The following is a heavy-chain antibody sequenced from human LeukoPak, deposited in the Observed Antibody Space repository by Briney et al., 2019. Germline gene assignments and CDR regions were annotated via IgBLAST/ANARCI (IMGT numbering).Heavy chain of an antibody. V-gene: IGHV4-34*01. J-gene: IGHJ4*02. CDR3: ARQGLQNSNYYGSGSFSFDY. Sequence: SETLSLTCAVYGGSFSGYYWSWIRQPPGKGLEWIGSIYYSGSTYYNPSLKSRVTISVDTSKNQFSLKLSSVTAADTAVYYCARQGLQNSNYYGSGSFSFDYWGQGTLVTVSS. D-gene: IGHD3-10*01. CDR1: GGSFSGYY. CDR2: IYYSGST.